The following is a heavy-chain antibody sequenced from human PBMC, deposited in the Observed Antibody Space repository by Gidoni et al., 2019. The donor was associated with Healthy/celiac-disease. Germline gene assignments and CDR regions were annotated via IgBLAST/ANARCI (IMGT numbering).Heavy chain of an antibody. J-gene: IGHJ4*02. V-gene: IGHV4-31*03. Sequence: QVQLQESGPGLVQPSQTLSLPCTVSVCSISSGGYYWSWIRQHPGKGLEWIGYIYYSGSTYYNPSLKSRVTISVDTSKNQFSLKLSSVTAADTAVYYCAREEAKENYFDYWGQGTLVTVSS. CDR1: VCSISSGGYY. CDR3: AREEAKENYFDY. CDR2: IYYSGST.